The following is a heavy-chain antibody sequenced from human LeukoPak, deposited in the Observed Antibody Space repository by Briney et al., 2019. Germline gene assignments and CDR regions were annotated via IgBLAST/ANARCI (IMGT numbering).Heavy chain of an antibody. V-gene: IGHV3-23*01. D-gene: IGHD6-19*01. J-gene: IGHJ4*02. CDR3: AKGVAVAGTPFDY. Sequence: GGSLRLSCAASGFTFSSYAMSWVRQAPGKGLEWVSAISGSGGRTYCADSVKGRFTISRDNSKNTLYLQMNSLRAEDTAVYYCAKGVAVAGTPFDYWGQGTLVTVSS. CDR2: ISGSGGRT. CDR1: GFTFSSYA.